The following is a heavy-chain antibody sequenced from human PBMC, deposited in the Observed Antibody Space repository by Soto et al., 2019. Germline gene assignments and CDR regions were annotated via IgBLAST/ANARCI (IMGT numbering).Heavy chain of an antibody. V-gene: IGHV3-9*01. Sequence: GGSLRLSCAASGFTVDDYAMHWVRQAPGKGLEWVSGISWSSGSIGYAGSVKGRFTITRDNAKNSLYMQMNSLIAEDTALYYCAKDQQWLALKDDAFDIWGQGTMVTVSS. J-gene: IGHJ3*02. CDR2: ISWSSGSI. CDR3: AKDQQWLALKDDAFDI. D-gene: IGHD6-19*01. CDR1: GFTVDDYA.